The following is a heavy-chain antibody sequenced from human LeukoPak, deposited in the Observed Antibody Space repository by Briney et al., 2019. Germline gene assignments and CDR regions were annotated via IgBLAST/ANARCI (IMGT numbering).Heavy chain of an antibody. CDR2: MNPNSGNT. Sequence: ASVKVSCKASGGTFSSYDINWVRQATGQGLEWMGWMNPNSGNTGYAQKFQGRVTMTRNTSISTAYMELSSLRSEDTAVYYCARAGPNYYDSSGDYWGQGTLVTVSS. V-gene: IGHV1-8*02. J-gene: IGHJ4*02. D-gene: IGHD3-22*01. CDR3: ARAGPNYYDSSGDY. CDR1: GGTFSSYD.